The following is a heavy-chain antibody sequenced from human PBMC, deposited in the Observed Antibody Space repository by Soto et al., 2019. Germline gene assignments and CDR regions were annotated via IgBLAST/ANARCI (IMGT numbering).Heavy chain of an antibody. V-gene: IGHV3-23*01. CDR1: GFTFSSYA. Sequence: PGGSLRLSCAASGFTFSSYAMSWVRQAPGKGLEWVSAISGSGGSTYYADSVKGRFTISRDNAKNSLYLQMNSLRAEDTAVYYCARDHDCSSTSCYDPYYFDYWGQGTLVTVSS. J-gene: IGHJ4*02. D-gene: IGHD2-2*01. CDR2: ISGSGGST. CDR3: ARDHDCSSTSCYDPYYFDY.